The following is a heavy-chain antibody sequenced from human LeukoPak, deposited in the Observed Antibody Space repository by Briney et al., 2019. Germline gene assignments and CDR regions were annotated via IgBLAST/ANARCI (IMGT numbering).Heavy chain of an antibody. CDR1: GLTFSSYA. CDR3: AKDLGYYDSSVADDAFDI. V-gene: IGHV3-23*01. J-gene: IGHJ3*02. Sequence: GGSLRLSCAASGLTFSSYAMSWVRQAPGKGLEWVSAISGSGGSTYYADSVKGRFTISRDNSKNTLYLQMNSLRAEDTAVYYCAKDLGYYDSSVADDAFDIWGQGTMVTVSS. CDR2: ISGSGGST. D-gene: IGHD3-22*01.